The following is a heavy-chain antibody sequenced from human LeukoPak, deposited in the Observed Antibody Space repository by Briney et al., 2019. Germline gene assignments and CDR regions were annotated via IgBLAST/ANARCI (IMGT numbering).Heavy chain of an antibody. CDR3: ARDLYGGGDIAAAGTGY. V-gene: IGHV3-30-3*01. Sequence: GGSLRLSCAASGFTFSSYAMHWVRQAPGKGLEWVAVISYDGSNKYYADSVKGRFTISRDNSKNTLYLQMNSLRAEDTAVYYCARDLYGGGDIAAAGTGYWGQGTLVTVSS. J-gene: IGHJ4*02. D-gene: IGHD6-13*01. CDR2: ISYDGSNK. CDR1: GFTFSSYA.